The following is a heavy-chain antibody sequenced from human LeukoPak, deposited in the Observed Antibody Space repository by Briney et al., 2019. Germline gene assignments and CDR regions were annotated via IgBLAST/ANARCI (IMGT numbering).Heavy chain of an antibody. CDR1: GGTFSSYT. D-gene: IGHD6-13*01. CDR2: IIPILGIA. J-gene: IGHJ5*02. Sequence: SVKVSCKASGGTFSSYTISWVRQAPGQGLKWMGRIIPILGIANYAQKFQGRVTITADKSTSTAYMELSSLRSEDTAVYYCARSKRYSSSWSNWFDPWGQGTLVTVSS. V-gene: IGHV1-69*02. CDR3: ARSKRYSSSWSNWFDP.